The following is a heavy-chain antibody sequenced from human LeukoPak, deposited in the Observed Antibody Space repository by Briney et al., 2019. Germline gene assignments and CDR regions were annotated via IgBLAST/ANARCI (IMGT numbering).Heavy chain of an antibody. J-gene: IGHJ5*02. V-gene: IGHV4-59*01. D-gene: IGHD1-1*01. Sequence: SETVSLTCTVSGGPISSYYWRWIRQPPGKGLEWIGYFYYSGSTSYHPSLKSRVTISVDTSKNQFSLKLSSVTAADTAVYYCAGGGTIYYLFDPWGQGTLVTVSS. CDR3: AGGGTIYYLFDP. CDR2: FYYSGST. CDR1: GGPISSYY.